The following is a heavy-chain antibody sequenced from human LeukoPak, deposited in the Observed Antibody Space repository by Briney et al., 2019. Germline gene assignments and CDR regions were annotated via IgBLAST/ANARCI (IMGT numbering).Heavy chain of an antibody. D-gene: IGHD1-26*01. CDR3: AKDRPVMTDSPWDTDS. V-gene: IGHV3-23*01. Sequence: GGSLRLSCAASGFTFSSYAMSWVRQAPGKGLEWVSAISGSGGSTYYADSVKGRFTISRDNSKNTLYLQMSSLRTEDTAVYFCAKDRPVMTDSPWDTDSWGQGTLVTVSS. CDR1: GFTFSSYA. J-gene: IGHJ4*02. CDR2: ISGSGGST.